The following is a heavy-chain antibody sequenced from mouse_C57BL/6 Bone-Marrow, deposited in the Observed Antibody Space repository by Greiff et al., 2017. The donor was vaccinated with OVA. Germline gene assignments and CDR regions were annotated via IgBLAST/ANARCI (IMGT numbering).Heavy chain of an antibody. CDR2: FYPGSGSI. J-gene: IGHJ4*01. V-gene: IGHV1-62-2*01. CDR1: GYTFTSYW. D-gene: IGHD2-2*01. CDR3: ARHEEGGGYYGYDGWGGYAMDY. Sequence: VKLMESGAELVKPGASVKLSCKASGYTFTSYWMHWVKQRSGQGLEWIGWFYPGSGSIKYNEKFKDKATLTADKSSSTVYMELSRLTSEDSAVYFCARHEEGGGYYGYDGWGGYAMDYWGQGTSVTVSS.